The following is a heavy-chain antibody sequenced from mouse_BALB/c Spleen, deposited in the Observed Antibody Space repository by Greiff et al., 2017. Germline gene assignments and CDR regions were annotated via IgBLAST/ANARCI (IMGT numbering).Heavy chain of an antibody. CDR3: ARAFYDYDCYYAMDY. D-gene: IGHD2-4*01. Sequence: EVMLVESGGGLVQPGGSLKLSCASSGFDFSRYWMSWVRQAPGKGLEWIGEINPDSSTINYKPSLKEKSSISRDNAKNTLYLQLSKVRSEDTALYYGARAFYDYDCYYAMDYWGQGTSVTVSS. J-gene: IGHJ4*01. V-gene: IGHV4-1*02. CDR1: GFDFSRYW. CDR2: INPDSSTI.